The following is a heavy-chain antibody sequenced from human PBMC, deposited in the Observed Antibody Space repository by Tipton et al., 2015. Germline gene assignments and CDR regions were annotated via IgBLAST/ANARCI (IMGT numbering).Heavy chain of an antibody. Sequence: LRLSCAVHGGSFNIYYWSWIRQSPGKGLEWIGEINDSGSTNYNPSLKSRVTLSVDTSKSQFSLKLHSVTAADTGVYFCARVRGAARADYWGQGTLVTVSS. D-gene: IGHD6-6*01. V-gene: IGHV4-34*01. CDR2: INDSGST. CDR3: ARVRGAARADY. J-gene: IGHJ4*02. CDR1: GGSFNIYY.